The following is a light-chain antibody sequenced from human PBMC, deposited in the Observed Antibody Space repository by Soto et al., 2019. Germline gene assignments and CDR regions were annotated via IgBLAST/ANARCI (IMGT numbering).Light chain of an antibody. CDR3: AAWDDSLSGPGV. Sequence: QSVLTQPPSASGTPGQRVTISCSGSSPNIGSNYVYWYQQLPGTAPKLLIYRSNQRPSGVPDRFSGSKSGTSASLAISGLRSEDEADYYCAAWDDSLSGPGVFGGGTKLTVL. CDR1: SPNIGSNY. CDR2: RSN. J-gene: IGLJ3*02. V-gene: IGLV1-47*01.